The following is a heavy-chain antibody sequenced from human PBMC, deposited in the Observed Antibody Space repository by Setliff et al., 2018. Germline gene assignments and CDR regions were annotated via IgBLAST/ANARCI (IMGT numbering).Heavy chain of an antibody. CDR1: GGSISSGSYY. Sequence: SETLSLTCALSGGSISSGSYYWSWIRQPAGKGLEWIGRLHTSGSIDYNPSLKSRVTISVDTSKNQFSLRLRSVTAADTAVYFCARDNTMVGATDYWGQGALVTVSS. V-gene: IGHV4-61*02. D-gene: IGHD1-26*01. CDR2: LHTSGSI. CDR3: ARDNTMVGATDY. J-gene: IGHJ4*02.